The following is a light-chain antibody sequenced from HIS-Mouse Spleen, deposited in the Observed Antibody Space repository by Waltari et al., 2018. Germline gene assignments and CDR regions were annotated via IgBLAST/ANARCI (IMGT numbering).Light chain of an antibody. CDR3: AAWDDSLNGNYV. CDR1: SSNIGSNP. V-gene: IGLV1-44*01. Sequence: QSALTQPPSASGTPGQRVTISCSGSSSNIGSNPVNWYQQLPGTAPKLLIYSNNQRPSGVPDRFSGSKSGTSASLAISGLQSEDEADYYCAAWDDSLNGNYVFGTGTKVTVL. CDR2: SNN. J-gene: IGLJ1*01.